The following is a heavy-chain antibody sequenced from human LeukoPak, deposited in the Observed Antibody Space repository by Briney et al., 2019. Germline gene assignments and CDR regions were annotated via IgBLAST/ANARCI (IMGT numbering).Heavy chain of an antibody. CDR2: INPDGGNT. V-gene: IGHV1-46*01. CDR3: ARDGQTGYSSSWYWPYYYYYMDV. D-gene: IGHD6-13*01. CDR1: GYTFTNSY. Sequence: ASVKVSCKASGYTFTNSYIHWVRQAPGQVLEWMGLINPDGGNTNYAQNFQGRVTLTRDTSTSTVYMELSSLRSEDTAIYYCARDGQTGYSSSWYWPYYYYYMDVWGKGTTVTVSS. J-gene: IGHJ6*03.